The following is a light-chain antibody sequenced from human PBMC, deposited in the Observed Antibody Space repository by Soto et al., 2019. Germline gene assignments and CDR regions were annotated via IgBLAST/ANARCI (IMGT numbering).Light chain of an antibody. CDR2: EVS. CDR3: SSYAGSRVV. V-gene: IGLV2-8*01. CDR1: SSDVGGSNY. J-gene: IGLJ2*01. Sequence: QSALTQPPSASGSPGQSVTISCTGTSSDVGGSNYVSWYQQHPGKAPKLMIYEVSKRPSGVPDRFSGSKSGNTASLTVSGLQAEDEADYYCSSYAGSRVVFGGGTKLTVL.